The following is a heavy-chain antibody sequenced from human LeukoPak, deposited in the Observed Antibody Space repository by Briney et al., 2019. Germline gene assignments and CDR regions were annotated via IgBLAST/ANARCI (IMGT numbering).Heavy chain of an antibody. CDR3: ARARYCSSTRCRDAFDI. J-gene: IGHJ3*02. D-gene: IGHD2-2*01. CDR2: ISYDGSNK. CDR1: GFTFGSYA. Sequence: PGRSLRLSCAASGFTFGSYAMHWVRQAPGKGLEWVAVISYDGSNKYYADSVKGRFTISRDNSKNTLYLQMNSLRAEDTAVYYCARARYCSSTRCRDAFDIWGQGTMVTVSS. V-gene: IGHV3-30-3*01.